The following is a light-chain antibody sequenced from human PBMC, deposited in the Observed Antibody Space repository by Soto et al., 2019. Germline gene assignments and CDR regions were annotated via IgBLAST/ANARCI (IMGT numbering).Light chain of an antibody. CDR3: HQHYSTPWT. J-gene: IGKJ1*01. CDR1: QRVIYSSNNKNY. V-gene: IGKV4-1*01. CDR2: WAS. Sequence: DIVMPQSPDSLAVSLCQTTHFNXNSSQRVIYSSNNKNYLAWYQKKPGQPPKLLISWASTRESGVPDRFSGSGSGTDFTLTISSLQAEDVAVYYCHQHYSTPWTFGQGTKVDIK.